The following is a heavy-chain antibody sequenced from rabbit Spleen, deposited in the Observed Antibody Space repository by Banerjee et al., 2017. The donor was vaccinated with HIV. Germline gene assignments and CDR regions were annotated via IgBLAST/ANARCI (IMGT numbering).Heavy chain of an antibody. J-gene: IGHJ3*01. D-gene: IGHD8-1*01. CDR2: IYTGSSGDT. CDR1: GFSFDSGYD. CDR3: ARDGAGGSYFAL. Sequence: QSLEESGGGLVKPGASLTLTCKASGFSFDSGYDMCWVRQAPGKGLEWIACIYTGSSGDTYYASWVNGRFSISRENAQNTVFLQMTSLTASDTATYFCARDGAGGSYFALWGQGTLVTVS. V-gene: IGHV1S40*01.